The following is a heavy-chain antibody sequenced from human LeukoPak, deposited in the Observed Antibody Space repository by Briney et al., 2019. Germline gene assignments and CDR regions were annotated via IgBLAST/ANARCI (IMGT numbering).Heavy chain of an antibody. J-gene: IGHJ4*02. Sequence: PGGSLRLSCAVSGFRFSSYAMNWVRQAPGKGLEWVSAISGGGETTFYADSVKGRFTISRDNSKNTLYLQMNSLRAEDTAVYYCAKNPRGTYYLEPFDYWGQGTLVTVSS. CDR3: AKNPRGTYYLEPFDY. CDR1: GFRFSSYA. CDR2: ISGGGETT. D-gene: IGHD3-10*01. V-gene: IGHV3-23*01.